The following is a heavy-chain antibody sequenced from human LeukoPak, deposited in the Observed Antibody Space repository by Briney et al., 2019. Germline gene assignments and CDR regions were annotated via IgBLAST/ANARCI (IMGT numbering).Heavy chain of an antibody. CDR1: GYSISSGYY. Sequence: SETLSLTCADSGYSISSGYYWGWIRQPPGKGLEWIGSIYHSGSTYYNPSLKSRVTISVDTSKNQFSLKLGSVTAADTAVYYCARYGSGSLFDYWGQGTLVTVSS. CDR2: IYHSGST. J-gene: IGHJ4*02. V-gene: IGHV4-38-2*01. CDR3: ARYGSGSLFDY. D-gene: IGHD3-10*01.